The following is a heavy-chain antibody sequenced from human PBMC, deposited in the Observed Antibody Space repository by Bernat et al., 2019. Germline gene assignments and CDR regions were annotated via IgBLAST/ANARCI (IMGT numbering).Heavy chain of an antibody. CDR2: IFSNDEK. Sequence: QVTLKESGPVLVKPTETLTLTCTVSGFSLSNARMGVSWIRQPPGKALEWLAHIFSNDEKSYSTSLKSRLTISKDTSKSQVALTMTNMDPVDTATYYCARHYYYDSSGYYDAFDIWGQGTMVTVSS. CDR3: ARHYYYDSSGYYDAFDI. D-gene: IGHD3-22*01. V-gene: IGHV2-26*01. J-gene: IGHJ3*02. CDR1: GFSLSNARMG.